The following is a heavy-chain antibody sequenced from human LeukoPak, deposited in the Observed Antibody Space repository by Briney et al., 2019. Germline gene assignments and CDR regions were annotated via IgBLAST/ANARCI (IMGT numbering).Heavy chain of an antibody. J-gene: IGHJ5*02. CDR3: AVAMVRGEYWFDP. V-gene: IGHV3-43*01. D-gene: IGHD3-10*01. CDR2: ISWDGGST. CDR1: GFTFDDYT. Sequence: AGGSLRLSCAASGFTFDDYTMNWVRQAPGKGLEWVSLISWDGGSTYYADSVKGRFTISRDNSKNSLYLQMNSLRTEDTALYYCAVAMVRGEYWFDPWGQGTLVTVSS.